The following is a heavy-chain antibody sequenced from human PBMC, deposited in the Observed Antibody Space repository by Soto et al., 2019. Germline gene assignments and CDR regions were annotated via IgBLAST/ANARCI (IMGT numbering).Heavy chain of an antibody. D-gene: IGHD6-19*01. CDR1: GFTFSSYG. V-gene: IGHV3-33*01. J-gene: IGHJ6*03. Sequence: PGGSLRLSCAASGFTFSSYGMHWVRQAPGKGLEWVAVIWYDGSNKYYADSVKGRFTISRDNSKNTLYLQMNSLRAEDTAVYYCARRIVAVAGNYYYYYMDVWGKGTTVTV. CDR3: ARRIVAVAGNYYYYYMDV. CDR2: IWYDGSNK.